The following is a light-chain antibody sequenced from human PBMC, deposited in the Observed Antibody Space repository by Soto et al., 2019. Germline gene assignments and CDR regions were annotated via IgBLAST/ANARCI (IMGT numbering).Light chain of an antibody. CDR1: QDIRNY. J-gene: IGKJ2*01. V-gene: IGKV1-33*01. Sequence: DIQMTQSPSSLSASVGDRVTITCQASQDIRNYLNWHQQKPGKAPKLLIYDVSNLKIGVPSRFSGSGSGADFTFTISSLQPEDIATYYCQQYDNLPLTFGQGTKLVIK. CDR2: DVS. CDR3: QQYDNLPLT.